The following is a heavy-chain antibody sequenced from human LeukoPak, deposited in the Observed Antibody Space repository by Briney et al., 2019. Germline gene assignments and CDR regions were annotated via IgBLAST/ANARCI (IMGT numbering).Heavy chain of an antibody. CDR3: ARHSRSYDFWSGYYKNYYYAMDV. CDR1: GYIFSSYW. CDR2: IYPGDSET. D-gene: IGHD3-3*01. Sequence: GESLKISCKGSGYIFSSYWIGWVRQMPGKGLEWMGIIYPGDSETRYSPSFQGQVTISVDKSISTAYLQWSCLKASDTAMYYCARHSRSYDFWSGYYKNYYYAMDVWGQGTTVTVSS. V-gene: IGHV5-51*01. J-gene: IGHJ6*02.